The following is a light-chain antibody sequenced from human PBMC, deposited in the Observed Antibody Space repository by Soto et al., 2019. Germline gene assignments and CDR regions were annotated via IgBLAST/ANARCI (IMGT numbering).Light chain of an antibody. CDR3: QQFRGYPET. V-gene: IGKV1-13*02. Sequence: ALQLTQSPSSLSASVGDRVTITCRASQDIGSDLAWYQQKPGTPPKLLIYDASTLEGGVASAFGGSGSVTDFTLTISSLQPEDSATYFCQQFRGYPETFGQGTKVEI. J-gene: IGKJ1*01. CDR2: DAS. CDR1: QDIGSD.